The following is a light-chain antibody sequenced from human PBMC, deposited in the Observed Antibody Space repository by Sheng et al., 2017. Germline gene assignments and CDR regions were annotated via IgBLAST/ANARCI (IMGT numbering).Light chain of an antibody. CDR2: YAS. CDR3: QQSYAVPLT. Sequence: DIQMTQSPSSLSASVGDRVTITCRASQRIIKYVNWYQQKPGQAPKLLIYYASSLHTGVPSRFSGSGSETEFTLTIDSLQAEDFAVYFCQQSYAVPLTVGGGTRVDI. V-gene: IGKV1-39*01. J-gene: IGKJ4*01. CDR1: QRIIKY.